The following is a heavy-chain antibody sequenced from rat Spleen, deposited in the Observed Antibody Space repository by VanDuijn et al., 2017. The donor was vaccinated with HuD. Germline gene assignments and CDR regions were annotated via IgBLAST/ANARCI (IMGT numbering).Heavy chain of an antibody. CDR3: TRDLDSGVVMDA. V-gene: IGHV2-4*01. CDR1: GFSLTNYG. Sequence: QVQVKESGPGLVQPSQTLSLTCTVSGFSLTNYGVNWVRQPPGKGLEWMGGIWGDGSTNYNSTLKSRLSLNRDTSKNQVFLKMNSLQTDDTGTYYCTRDLDSGVVMDAWGQGASVTVSS. J-gene: IGHJ4*01. CDR2: IWGDGST. D-gene: IGHD1-1*01.